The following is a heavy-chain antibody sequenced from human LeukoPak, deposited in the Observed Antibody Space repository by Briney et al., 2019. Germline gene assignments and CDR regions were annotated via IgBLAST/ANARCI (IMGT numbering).Heavy chain of an antibody. CDR2: IKQDGSEK. CDR3: ARDKNYYGSGSTFNWFDP. J-gene: IGHJ5*02. D-gene: IGHD3-10*01. CDR1: GFTFSSYW. V-gene: IGHV3-7*01. Sequence: GGSLRLSCAASGFTFSSYWMSWVRQAPGKGLEWVANIKQDGSEKYYVDSVKGRFTISGDNAKNSLYLQMNSLRAEDTAVYYCARDKNYYGSGSTFNWFDPWGQGTLVTVSS.